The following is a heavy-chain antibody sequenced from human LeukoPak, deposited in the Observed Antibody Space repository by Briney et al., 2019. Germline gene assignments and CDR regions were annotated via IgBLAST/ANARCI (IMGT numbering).Heavy chain of an antibody. Sequence: ASVKVSCKASGGTFSSYAISWARQAPGQGLEWMGGIIPTFGTANYAQKFQGRVTITADESTSTAYMELSSLRSEDTAVYYCASPQIAVAGPGLYYYYVRDVGGKGTRFTVSS. CDR1: GGTFSSYA. CDR2: IIPTFGTA. CDR3: ASPQIAVAGPGLYYYYVRDV. D-gene: IGHD6-19*01. V-gene: IGHV1-69*13. J-gene: IGHJ6*04.